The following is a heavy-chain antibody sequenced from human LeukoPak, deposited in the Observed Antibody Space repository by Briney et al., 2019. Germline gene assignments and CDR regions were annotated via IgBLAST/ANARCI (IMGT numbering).Heavy chain of an antibody. V-gene: IGHV4-4*07. J-gene: IGHJ4*02. D-gene: IGHD2-2*01. CDR3: ARGPGYCSSTSCYAFDY. CDR1: GGSISSYY. Sequence: PSETLSLTCTVSGGSISSYYWSWIRQPAGKGLEWIGRIYTSGSTNYNPSLKSRVTMSVDTSKNQFSLKLSSVTAADTAVYYCARGPGYCSSTSCYAFDYWGQGTLVTVSS. CDR2: IYTSGST.